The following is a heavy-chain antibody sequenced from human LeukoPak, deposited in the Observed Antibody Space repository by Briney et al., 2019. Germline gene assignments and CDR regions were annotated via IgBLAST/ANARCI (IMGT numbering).Heavy chain of an antibody. CDR1: GFTFSNYG. D-gene: IGHD1-26*01. V-gene: IGHV3-30*18. CDR2: ISSDGSNQ. Sequence: QPGRSLRLSCAASGFTFSNYGMHWVRQAPGKGLEWVAGISSDGSNQYYADSVKGRFTISRDNPKNTLYLQMNSLRAEDTAVYYCAKYGSGNYIYYYGMDVWGQGTTVTVSS. CDR3: AKYGSGNYIYYYGMDV. J-gene: IGHJ6*02.